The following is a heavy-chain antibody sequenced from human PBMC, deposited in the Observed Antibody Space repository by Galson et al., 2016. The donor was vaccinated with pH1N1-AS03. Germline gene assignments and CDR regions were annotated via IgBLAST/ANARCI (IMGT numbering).Heavy chain of an antibody. CDR3: AGADSGREFDY. CDR1: GFSFNTYG. V-gene: IGHV3-33*08. CDR2: IWYDGSTK. Sequence: SLRLSCAASGFSFNTYGMHWVRQAPGKGLEWVAVIWYDGSTKYYGDSVKGRFIISRDNSRNTVYLKMKSLRAEDTAVYYCAGADSGREFDYWGQGTLVTVSS. D-gene: IGHD1-26*01. J-gene: IGHJ4*02.